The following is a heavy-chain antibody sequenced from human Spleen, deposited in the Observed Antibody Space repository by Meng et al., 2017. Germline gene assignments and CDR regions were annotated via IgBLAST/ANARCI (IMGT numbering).Heavy chain of an antibody. Sequence: SETLSLTCTVSGGSISSYYWSWIRQPPGKGLEWIGYIYYSGSTNYNPSLKSRVTISVDTSKNQFSLKLSSVTAADTAVYHCARDSPPSIMEQWLVPGWFDPWGQGTLVTVSS. J-gene: IGHJ5*02. V-gene: IGHV4-59*01. D-gene: IGHD6-19*01. CDR1: GGSISSYY. CDR2: IYYSGST. CDR3: ARDSPPSIMEQWLVPGWFDP.